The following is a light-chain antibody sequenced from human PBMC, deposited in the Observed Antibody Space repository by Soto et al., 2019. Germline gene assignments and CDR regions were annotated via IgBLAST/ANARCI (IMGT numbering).Light chain of an antibody. CDR2: DAS. CDR1: QTISGW. J-gene: IGKJ2*01. Sequence: DIQMTQSPSTLSASVGDRVTITCRASQTISGWLAWYQQKPGKAPKLLIYDASKLESGVPSRFSGSETETKYILTISSLQPDDSATYYCQQYKDSYTFGQGTKLEIK. CDR3: QQYKDSYT. V-gene: IGKV1-5*01.